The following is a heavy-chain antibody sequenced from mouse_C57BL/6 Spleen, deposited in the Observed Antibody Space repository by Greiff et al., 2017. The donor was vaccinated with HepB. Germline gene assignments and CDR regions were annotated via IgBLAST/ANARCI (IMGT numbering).Heavy chain of an antibody. Sequence: QVQLKQSGAELVKPGASVKISCKASGYAFSSYWMNWVKQRPGKGLEWIGQIYPGDGDTNYTGKFKGKATLTEDKSSSTAYMQLSILTSEDSAVYFCARTLTGTWYFDVWGTGTTVTVSS. CDR2: IYPGDGDT. D-gene: IGHD4-1*01. V-gene: IGHV1-80*01. J-gene: IGHJ1*03. CDR1: GYAFSSYW. CDR3: ARTLTGTWYFDV.